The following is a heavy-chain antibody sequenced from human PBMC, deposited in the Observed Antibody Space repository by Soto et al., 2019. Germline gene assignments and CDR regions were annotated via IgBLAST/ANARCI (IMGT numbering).Heavy chain of an antibody. CDR1: GFTFSSYA. J-gene: IGHJ3*01. V-gene: IGHV3-23*01. Sequence: EVQLLESGGGLVQPGGSLRLSCAASGFTFSSYAMTWVRQAPGKGLEWVSSISANGGTTYHADSVKGRFTISRDNSKNTLYLHMNSLRAEDTAVYYCAKVLITSSGGDCYYVAFDVWGQGTMVTVSS. CDR3: AKVLITSSGGDCYYVAFDV. D-gene: IGHD2-21*02. CDR2: ISANGGTT.